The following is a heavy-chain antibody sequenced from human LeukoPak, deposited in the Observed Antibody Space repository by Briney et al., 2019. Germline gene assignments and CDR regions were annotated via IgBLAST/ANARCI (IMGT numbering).Heavy chain of an antibody. CDR3: ARLAVAGFDY. J-gene: IGHJ4*02. CDR2: IYYSGST. CDR1: GGSISSYY. D-gene: IGHD6-19*01. Sequence: SETLSLTCTVSGGSISSYYWSWIRQPPGKGLEWIGYIYYSGSTNYNPSLKSRATISVDTSKNQFSLKLSSVTAADTAVYYCARLAVAGFDYWGQGTLVTVSS. V-gene: IGHV4-59*08.